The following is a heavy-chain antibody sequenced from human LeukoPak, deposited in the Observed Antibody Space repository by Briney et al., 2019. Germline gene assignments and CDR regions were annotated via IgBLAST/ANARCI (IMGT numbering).Heavy chain of an antibody. Sequence: PGGALRLSCAASGFTFSDASMSWVRQPPAKELEWLGRIKSKSHGGTTDYAAPEKARFTVSRDDSKDTLYLQMNSLRTEDTAVYYCATSGQHWDVFDFRGQGTLVTVSS. V-gene: IGHV3-15*01. CDR3: ATSGQHWDVFDF. CDR1: GFTFSDAS. J-gene: IGHJ4*02. CDR2: IKSKSHGGTT. D-gene: IGHD1-1*01.